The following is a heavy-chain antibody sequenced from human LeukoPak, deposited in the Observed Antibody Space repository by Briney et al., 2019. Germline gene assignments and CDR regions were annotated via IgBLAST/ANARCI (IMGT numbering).Heavy chain of an antibody. V-gene: IGHV3-30*18. D-gene: IGHD5-18*01. CDR2: ISYDGSNK. CDR3: AKSAGRGYNAPSHN. J-gene: IGHJ4*02. Sequence: GGSLRLSCAASGFTFSSYDMHWVRQAPGKGLEWVAVISYDGSNKYYADSVKGRFTISRDNSKNTLYLQMNSLRAEDTAVYYCAKSAGRGYNAPSHNWGQGTLVTVSS. CDR1: GFTFSSYD.